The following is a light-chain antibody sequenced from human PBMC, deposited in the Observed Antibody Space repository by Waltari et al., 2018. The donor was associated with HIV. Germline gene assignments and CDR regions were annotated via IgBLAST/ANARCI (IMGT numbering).Light chain of an antibody. CDR3: QQTYSNPST. V-gene: IGKV1-39*01. J-gene: IGKJ2*01. Sequence: DIQLIQSPSSLSASVGDRVTITCRANQGISNYLNWYQQKLGKAPKLLIYAASSLQTGVPSRFSARGSGTAFALIITSLQPEDFATYHCQQTYSNPSTFGQGTKLDI. CDR2: AAS. CDR1: QGISNY.